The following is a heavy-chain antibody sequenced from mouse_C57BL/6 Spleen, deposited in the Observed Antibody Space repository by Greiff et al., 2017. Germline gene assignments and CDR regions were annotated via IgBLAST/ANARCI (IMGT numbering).Heavy chain of an antibody. Sequence: EVKLMESGAELVRPGASVKLSCTASGFNIKDYYMHWVKQRPEQGLEWIGRIDPEDGDTEYAPKFQGKATMTADTSSNTAYLQLSSLTSEDTAVYYCTTSVYYGSSLYYFDYWGQGTTLTVSS. CDR3: TTSVYYGSSLYYFDY. V-gene: IGHV14-1*01. CDR1: GFNIKDYY. D-gene: IGHD1-1*01. CDR2: IDPEDGDT. J-gene: IGHJ2*01.